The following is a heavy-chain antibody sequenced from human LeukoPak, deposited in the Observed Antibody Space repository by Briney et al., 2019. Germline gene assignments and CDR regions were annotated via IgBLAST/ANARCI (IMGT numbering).Heavy chain of an antibody. J-gene: IGHJ4*02. D-gene: IGHD2-15*01. CDR1: GFTVSSYY. CDR2: IDSGGST. V-gene: IGHV3-66*02. Sequence: GGSLRLSCTVSGFTVSSYYMSWVRQAPGKGLEWVSIIDSGGSTHYADSVKGRFTISRDNSKNTLYLQMNSLRAEDTAVYYCAKDTEEILFQFDYWGQGTLVTVSS. CDR3: AKDTEEILFQFDY.